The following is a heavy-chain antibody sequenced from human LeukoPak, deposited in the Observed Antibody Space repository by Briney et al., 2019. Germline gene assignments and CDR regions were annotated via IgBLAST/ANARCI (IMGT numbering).Heavy chain of an antibody. V-gene: IGHV1-69*05. D-gene: IGHD3-22*01. J-gene: IGHJ4*02. CDR3: ARAQYYYDSSGYYYPDYFDY. CDR2: IIPIFGTA. Sequence: GASVKVSCKASGGTFSSYAISWVLQAPGQGLEWMGGIIPIFGTANYAQKFQGRVTITTDESTSTAYMELSSLRSEDTAVYYCARAQYYYDSSGYYYPDYFDYWGQGTLVTVSS. CDR1: GGTFSSYA.